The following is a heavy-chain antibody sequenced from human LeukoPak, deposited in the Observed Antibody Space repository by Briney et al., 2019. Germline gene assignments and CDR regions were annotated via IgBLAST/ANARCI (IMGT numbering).Heavy chain of an antibody. V-gene: IGHV3-23*01. CDR1: GFTFSSYA. Sequence: PGGSLRLSCAASGFTFSSYAMSWVRQAPGKGLEWVPAISGSGGSTYYADSVKGRFTISRDNSKNTLYLQMNSLRAEDTAVYYCAKMGRITMIVVPPTDYWGQGTLVTVSS. D-gene: IGHD3-22*01. CDR3: AKMGRITMIVVPPTDY. J-gene: IGHJ4*02. CDR2: ISGSGGST.